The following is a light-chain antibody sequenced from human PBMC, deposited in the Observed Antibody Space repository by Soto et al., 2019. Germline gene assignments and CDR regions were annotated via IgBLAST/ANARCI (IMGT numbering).Light chain of an antibody. CDR3: VQHDTDPLT. Sequence: DIQMTQSPSSLSASVGDKVTITCRASQGIRNALAWYQQKPGKAPKRLIYGASTLQSGVPSRFSGSGSATEFTLTITSLQPEDCATYYCVQHDTDPLTFGGGTKVEIK. CDR2: GAS. J-gene: IGKJ4*01. CDR1: QGIRNA. V-gene: IGKV1-17*01.